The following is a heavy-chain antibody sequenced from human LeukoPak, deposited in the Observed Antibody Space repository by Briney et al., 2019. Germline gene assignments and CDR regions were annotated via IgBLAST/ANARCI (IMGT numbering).Heavy chain of an antibody. J-gene: IGHJ4*02. CDR3: AKGTYDSSGYYPTFNYFDY. V-gene: IGHV3-23*01. CDR2: ISGSGGST. D-gene: IGHD3-22*01. Sequence: GGSLRLSCAASGFTFSSYAMSWVRQIPGKGLEWVSAISGSGGSTYYADSVKGRFTISRDNSKNTLYLQMNSLRAEDTAVYYCAKGTYDSSGYYPTFNYFDYWGQGTLVTVSS. CDR1: GFTFSSYA.